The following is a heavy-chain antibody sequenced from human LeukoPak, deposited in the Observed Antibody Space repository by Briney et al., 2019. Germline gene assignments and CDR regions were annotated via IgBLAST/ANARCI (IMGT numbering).Heavy chain of an antibody. V-gene: IGHV3-21*04. J-gene: IGHJ4*02. CDR1: GFTFSSYS. D-gene: IGHD3-22*01. Sequence: GGSLRLSCAASGFTFSSYSMNWVRQAPGKGLEWVSSISSSSSYIYYADSVKGRFTISRDNAKNSLYLQMNSLRAEDTAVYYCATGSDSSGYSDYWGQGTLVTVSS. CDR2: ISSSSSYI. CDR3: ATGSDSSGYSDY.